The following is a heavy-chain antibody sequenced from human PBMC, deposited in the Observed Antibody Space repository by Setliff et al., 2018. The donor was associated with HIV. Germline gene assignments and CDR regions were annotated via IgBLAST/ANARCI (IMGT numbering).Heavy chain of an antibody. CDR2: IYTSGST. D-gene: IGHD4-17*01. J-gene: IGHJ3*01. Sequence: SETLSLTCTVSGGSISSGSSYWSWIRQPAGKGLEWIGHIYTSGSTSYNPSLKSRVTMSVNTSKNQFSLRLTSVTAADTAVYYCARHPLSRRRGTTVTTVGAFDVWGQGTKVTVSS. CDR3: ARHPLSRRRGTTVTTVGAFDV. CDR1: GGSISSGSSY. V-gene: IGHV4-61*09.